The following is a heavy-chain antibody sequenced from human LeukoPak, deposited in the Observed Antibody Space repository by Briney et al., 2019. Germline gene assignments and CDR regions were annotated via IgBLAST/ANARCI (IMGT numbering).Heavy chain of an antibody. CDR2: IYSGGTT. CDR1: GFTVSSSY. V-gene: IGHV3-66*01. J-gene: IGHJ4*02. Sequence: GGSLRLSSAASGFTVSSSYMSWVRQLPGKGLEWVSVIYSGGTTNYADSVKGRFSISRDISKNTLHLQLNSLRADDTVVYYCATKVTTSNWGQGTLVTVSS. D-gene: IGHD5-12*01. CDR3: ATKVTTSN.